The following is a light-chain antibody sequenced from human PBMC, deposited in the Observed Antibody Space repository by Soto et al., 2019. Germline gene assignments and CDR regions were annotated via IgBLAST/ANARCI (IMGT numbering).Light chain of an antibody. CDR3: QHRSNWPRT. J-gene: IGKJ2*01. CDR1: QSVSSY. Sequence: EIVLTQSPATLSLSPGERATLSCRASQSVSSYLAWYQQKPGQAPSLLIYDASNRATGIPARFSGSGSGTDFTLTISGLEPEDFAVYYCQHRSNWPRTFGQGTKLEIK. CDR2: DAS. V-gene: IGKV3-11*01.